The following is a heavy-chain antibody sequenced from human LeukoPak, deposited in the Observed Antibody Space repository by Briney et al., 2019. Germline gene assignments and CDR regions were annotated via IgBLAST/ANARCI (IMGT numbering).Heavy chain of an antibody. J-gene: IGHJ6*03. D-gene: IGHD3-10*01. Sequence: SETLSLTCAVYGGSFSGYYWSWIRQPPGKGLEWIGEINHSGSTNYNPSLKSRVTISVDTSKNQFSLKLSSVTAADTAVYYCARVGSKGVRYYYYYMDVWGKGTTVTVSS. CDR1: GGSFSGYY. V-gene: IGHV4-34*01. CDR2: INHSGST. CDR3: ARVGSKGVRYYYYYMDV.